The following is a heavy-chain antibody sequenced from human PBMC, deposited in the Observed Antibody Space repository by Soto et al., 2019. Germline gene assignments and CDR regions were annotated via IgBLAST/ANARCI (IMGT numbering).Heavy chain of an antibody. CDR1: GGSISDFY. V-gene: IGHV4-4*07. Sequence: QVQLQESGPGLVKPSETLSLICTVSGGSISDFYWSWIRQPAGKGLEWIGRIHTSGSTNINPSLKSRVSLSVDTSRNQLSLTLTSVTAADTAAYYCARPPYFGEDGAFNIWGQGTVVTVSS. CDR2: IHTSGST. J-gene: IGHJ3*02. CDR3: ARPPYFGEDGAFNI. D-gene: IGHD3-10*01.